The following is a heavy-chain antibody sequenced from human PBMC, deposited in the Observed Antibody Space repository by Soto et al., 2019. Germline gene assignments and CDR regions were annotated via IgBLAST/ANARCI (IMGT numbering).Heavy chain of an antibody. CDR2: IYHSGST. CDR1: GGSISSGGYS. CDR3: ARVLGLAVAGTGAAFDI. V-gene: IGHV4-30-2*01. J-gene: IGHJ3*02. D-gene: IGHD6-19*01. Sequence: QLQLQESGSGLVKPSQTLSLTCAVSGGSISSGGYSWSWIRQPPGKGLEWIGYIYHSGSTYYNPSLKSRVTISVDRSKNQFSLKLSSVTAADTAVYYCARVLGLAVAGTGAAFDIWGQGTMVTVSS.